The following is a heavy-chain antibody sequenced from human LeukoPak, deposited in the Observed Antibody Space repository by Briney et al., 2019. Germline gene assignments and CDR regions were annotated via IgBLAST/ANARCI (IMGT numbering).Heavy chain of an antibody. V-gene: IGHV1-69*13. CDR1: GGTFSSYA. J-gene: IGHJ3*02. D-gene: IGHD1-26*01. CDR3: ARVPPVWEKGDDAFDI. CDR2: IIPIFGTA. Sequence: GASVKVSCKASGGTFSSYAISWVRQAPGQGLEWMGGIIPIFGTANYAQKFQGRVTITADESTSTAYMELSSLRSEDTAVYYCARVPPVWEKGDDAFDIWGQGTMVTVSS.